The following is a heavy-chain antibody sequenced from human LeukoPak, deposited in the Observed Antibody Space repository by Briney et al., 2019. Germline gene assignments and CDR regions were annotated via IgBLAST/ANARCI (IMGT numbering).Heavy chain of an antibody. CDR3: ATDFKIFGVVRYGY. D-gene: IGHD3-3*01. V-gene: IGHV1-24*01. CDR1: GYTLTELS. J-gene: IGHJ4*02. CDR2: FDPEDGET. Sequence: VKVSCKVSGYTLTELSMHWVRQAPGKGLEWMGGFDPEDGETIYAQKFQGRVTMTEDTSTDTAYMELSSLRSEDTAVYYCATDFKIFGVVRYGYWGQGTLVTVSS.